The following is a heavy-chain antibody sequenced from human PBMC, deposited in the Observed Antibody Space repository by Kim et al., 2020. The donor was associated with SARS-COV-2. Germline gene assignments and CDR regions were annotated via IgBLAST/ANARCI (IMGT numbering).Heavy chain of an antibody. V-gene: IGHV5-51*01. Sequence: GESLKISCKGSGYSFTSYWIGWVRQIPGKGLEWMGIIYPGDSDTRYSPSFQGQVIISADKSISTAYLQWSSLKASDTAMYYCARLIGYYYYYMDVWGKGTTVTVSS. CDR3: ARLIGYYYYYMDV. J-gene: IGHJ6*03. CDR2: IYPGDSDT. D-gene: IGHD3-16*02. CDR1: GYSFTSYW.